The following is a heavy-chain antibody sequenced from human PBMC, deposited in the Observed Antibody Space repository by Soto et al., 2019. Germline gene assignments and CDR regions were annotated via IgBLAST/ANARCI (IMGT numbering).Heavy chain of an antibody. CDR2: IIPIFGTA. J-gene: IGHJ4*02. D-gene: IGHD6-6*01. CDR1: GGTFSSYA. CDR3: ARSGRSSSSGGVDFDY. Sequence: QVQLVQSGAEVKKPGSSVKVSCKASGGTFSSYAISWVRQAPGQGLEWMGGIIPIFGTANYAQKIQGRVTITADESTGTAYMELSSLRSEDTAVYYCARSGRSSSSGGVDFDYCGQGTLVTVSS. V-gene: IGHV1-69*01.